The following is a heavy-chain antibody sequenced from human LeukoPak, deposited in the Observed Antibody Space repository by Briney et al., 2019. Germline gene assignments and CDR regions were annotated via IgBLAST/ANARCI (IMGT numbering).Heavy chain of an antibody. CDR2: IYHSGST. V-gene: IGHV4-30-2*01. J-gene: IGHJ3*02. CDR1: GGSISSGGYS. D-gene: IGHD6-25*01. Sequence: PSETLSLTCAVSGGSISSGGYSWSWIRQPPGKGLEWIGYIYHSGSTYYNPSLKSRVTISVDRSKNQFSLKLSSVTAADTAVYYCARALTAEDAFDIWGQGTMVTVSS. CDR3: ARALTAEDAFDI.